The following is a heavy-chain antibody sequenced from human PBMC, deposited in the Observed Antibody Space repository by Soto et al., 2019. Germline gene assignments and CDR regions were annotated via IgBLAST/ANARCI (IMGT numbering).Heavy chain of an antibody. D-gene: IGHD6-19*01. J-gene: IGHJ4*02. CDR3: ARLRHGSGWYHFFAF. CDR2: IYYSGST. CDR1: SGSISTYY. V-gene: IGHV4-59*08. Sequence: PSETLSLTCTVSSGSISTYYWTWIRQPPGKGLEWIGYIYYSGSTNYNPSLKSRVAISVDTSKNQFSLKLTSVTAADTAVYYCARLRHGSGWYHFFAFWGQGTLVTVSS.